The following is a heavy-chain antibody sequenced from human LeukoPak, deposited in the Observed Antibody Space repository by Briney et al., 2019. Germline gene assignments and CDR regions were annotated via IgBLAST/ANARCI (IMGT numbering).Heavy chain of an antibody. CDR3: ARDRFDDLLTTGSIDY. Sequence: GASVKVSCKASGYTFTSYYMHWVRQAPGEGLEWRGVINPSGGSTSYAQKFQGRVTMTRDTSTSTVYMELSSLRSEDTAVYYCARDRFDDLLTTGSIDYWGQGTLVTVSS. CDR1: GYTFTSYY. V-gene: IGHV1-46*01. D-gene: IGHD3-9*01. J-gene: IGHJ4*02. CDR2: INPSGGST.